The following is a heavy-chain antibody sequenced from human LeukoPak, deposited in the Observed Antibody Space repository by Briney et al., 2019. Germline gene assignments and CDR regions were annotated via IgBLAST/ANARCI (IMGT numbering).Heavy chain of an antibody. CDR3: ATSTIAARPGYFDY. CDR2: IYYSGST. Sequence: SETLSLTCTVSGGSISSHYWSWIRQPPGKGLEWIGYIYYSGSTNYNPSLKSRVTISVDTSKNQFSLKLSSVTAADTAVYYCATSTIAARPGYFDYWGQGALVTVSS. V-gene: IGHV4-59*11. D-gene: IGHD6-6*01. CDR1: GGSISSHY. J-gene: IGHJ4*02.